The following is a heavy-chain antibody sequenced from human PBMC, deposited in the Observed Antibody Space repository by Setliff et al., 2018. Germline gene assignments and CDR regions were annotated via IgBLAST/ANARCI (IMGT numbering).Heavy chain of an antibody. CDR2: IYTSGST. Sequence: SETLSLTCTVSGGSISSGSYYWSWIRQPAGKGLEWIGHIYTSGSTNYNPSLKSRVTISVDTSKNQFSLKLSSVTAADTAVYYCARDPPHYDFWSGYYTPGYFDYWGQGTLVTVSS. V-gene: IGHV4-61*09. CDR1: GGSISSGSYY. J-gene: IGHJ4*02. D-gene: IGHD3-3*01. CDR3: ARDPPHYDFWSGYYTPGYFDY.